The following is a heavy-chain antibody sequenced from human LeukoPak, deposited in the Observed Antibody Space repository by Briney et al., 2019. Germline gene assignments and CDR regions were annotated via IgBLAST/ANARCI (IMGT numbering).Heavy chain of an antibody. D-gene: IGHD3-9*01. CDR1: GSHLRRYA. Sequence: SVKVSFKGSGSHLRRYAIRWVRPAPGQGAEWIGGIIPIFGTANYAQKFQGRVTITADESTSTAYMELSSLRSEDTAVYYCARGKGPYDILTGLFDYWGQGTLVTVSS. CDR2: IIPIFGTA. J-gene: IGHJ4*02. CDR3: ARGKGPYDILTGLFDY. V-gene: IGHV1-69*13.